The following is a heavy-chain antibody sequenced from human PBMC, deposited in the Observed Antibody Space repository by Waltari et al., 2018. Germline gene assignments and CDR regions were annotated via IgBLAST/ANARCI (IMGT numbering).Heavy chain of an antibody. J-gene: IGHJ6*03. Sequence: EVQLVESGGGLVQPGGSLRLSCAASGFTFSSYWMSWVRQAPGKGLEWVANIKQDGSEKYYGDSVKGRFTRPRDNAKNSLYLQMNSLRAEDTAVYYCVRSSYCTNGVCYPYYYYYYMDVWGKGTTVTVSS. CDR1: GFTFSSYW. CDR2: IKQDGSEK. V-gene: IGHV3-7*01. D-gene: IGHD2-8*01. CDR3: VRSSYCTNGVCYPYYYYYYMDV.